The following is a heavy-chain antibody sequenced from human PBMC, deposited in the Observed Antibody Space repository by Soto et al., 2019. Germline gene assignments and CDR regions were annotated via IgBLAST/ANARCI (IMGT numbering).Heavy chain of an antibody. CDR2: INPNTGYT. J-gene: IGHJ4*02. CDR3: VRGRVMITFGVVIVIDY. D-gene: IGHD3-16*02. Sequence: ASVKVSFKASGYTFTSYDINWVRQATGQGLEWMGWINPNTGYTDYAQKFQDRVTMTGNTSITTAYMELSSLRSEDTAVYYCVRGRVMITFGVVIVIDYWGQGSPVTVSS. CDR1: GYTFTSYD. V-gene: IGHV1-8*01.